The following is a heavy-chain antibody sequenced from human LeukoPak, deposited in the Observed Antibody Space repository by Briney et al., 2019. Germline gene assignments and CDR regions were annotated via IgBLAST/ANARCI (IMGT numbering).Heavy chain of an antibody. Sequence: PSETLSLTCTVSGGSISSYYWSWIRQPAGKGLEWIGRIYTSGSTNYNPSLKSRVTVSVDTSKNQFSLKLSSVTAADTAVYYCARHTLGDIVVVPAARPNYYYYMDVWGKGTTVTVSS. V-gene: IGHV4-4*07. CDR2: IYTSGST. CDR1: GGSISSYY. D-gene: IGHD2-2*01. CDR3: ARHTLGDIVVVPAARPNYYYYMDV. J-gene: IGHJ6*03.